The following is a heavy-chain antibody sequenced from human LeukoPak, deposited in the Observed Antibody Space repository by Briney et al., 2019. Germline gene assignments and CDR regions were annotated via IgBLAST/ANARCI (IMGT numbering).Heavy chain of an antibody. CDR3: ARGEGYSYGYY. Sequence: GGSLRLSCAASGFIFSSYAMHWVRQAPGKGLEWVAVISYDGSNKYYADSVKGRFTISRDNSKNTLYLQMNSLRAEDTAVYYCARGEGYSYGYYWGQGTLVTVSS. CDR2: ISYDGSNK. D-gene: IGHD5-18*01. CDR1: GFIFSSYA. V-gene: IGHV3-30*04. J-gene: IGHJ4*02.